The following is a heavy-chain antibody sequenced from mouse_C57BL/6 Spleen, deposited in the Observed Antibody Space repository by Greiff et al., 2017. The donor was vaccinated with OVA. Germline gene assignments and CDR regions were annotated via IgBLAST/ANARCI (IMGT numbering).Heavy chain of an antibody. Sequence: VKLMESGAELVRPGASVKLSCKASGYTFTDYYINWVKQRPGQGLEWIARIYPGSGNTYYNEKFKGKATLTAEKSSSTAYMQLSSLTSEDSAVYFCARETFDYWGQGTLVTVSA. CDR1: GYTFTDYY. J-gene: IGHJ3*01. CDR3: ARETFDY. V-gene: IGHV1-76*01. CDR2: IYPGSGNT.